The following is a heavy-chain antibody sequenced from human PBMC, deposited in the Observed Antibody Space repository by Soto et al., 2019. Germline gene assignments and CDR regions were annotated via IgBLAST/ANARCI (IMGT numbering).Heavy chain of an antibody. CDR1: GGSISSSSYY. CDR2: IYYSGST. V-gene: IGHV4-39*01. D-gene: IGHD3-22*01. CDR3: ARQNLGDSSGYYYVGEYFQH. Sequence: QLQLQESGPGLVKPSETLSLTCTVSGGSISSSSYYWGWIRQPPGKGLEWIGSIYYSGSTYYNPSLKSRVTISVDTSKNQFSLKLSSVTAADTAVYYCARQNLGDSSGYYYVGEYFQHWGQGTLVTVSS. J-gene: IGHJ1*01.